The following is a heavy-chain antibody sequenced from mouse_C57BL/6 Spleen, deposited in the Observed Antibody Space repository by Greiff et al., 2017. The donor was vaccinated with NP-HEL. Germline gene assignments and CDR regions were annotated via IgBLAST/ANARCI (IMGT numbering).Heavy chain of an antibody. J-gene: IGHJ4*01. Sequence: QVQLKQSGPELVKPGASVKISCKASGYAFSSSWMNWVKQRPGKGLEWIGRIYPGDGDTNYNGKFKGKATLTADKSSSTAYMQLSSLTSEDSAVYFCARDPYYSNYYAMDYWGQGTSVTVSS. V-gene: IGHV1-82*01. CDR2: IYPGDGDT. CDR3: ARDPYYSNYYAMDY. D-gene: IGHD2-5*01. CDR1: GYAFSSSW.